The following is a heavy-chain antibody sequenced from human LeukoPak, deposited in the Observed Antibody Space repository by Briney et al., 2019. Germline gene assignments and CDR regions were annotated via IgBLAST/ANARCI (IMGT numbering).Heavy chain of an antibody. CDR1: GYSFTSYW. V-gene: IGHV5-51*01. CDR3: ARPVTRKTNDAFDI. D-gene: IGHD4-17*01. J-gene: IGHJ3*02. CDR2: IYPGDSDT. Sequence: GESLKISCRGSGYSFTSYWIAWVRQMPGKGLEWMGIIYPGDSDTRYSPSFQGQVTISADKSISTAYLQWSSLKASDTAMYYCARPVTRKTNDAFDIWGQGTMVTVSS.